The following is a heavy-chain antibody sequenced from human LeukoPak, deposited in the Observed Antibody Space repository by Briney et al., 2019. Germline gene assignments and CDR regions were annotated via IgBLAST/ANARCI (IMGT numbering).Heavy chain of an antibody. J-gene: IGHJ4*02. CDR1: GYTFTGYY. CDR2: INPNSGST. Sequence: ASVKVSCKASGYTFTGYYMHWVRQAPGQGLEWMGWINPNSGSTNYAQKFQGRVTMTRDTSISTAYMELSRLRSDDTAVYYCARVANYYDSSGYYYWGQGTLVTVSS. D-gene: IGHD3-22*01. V-gene: IGHV1-2*02. CDR3: ARVANYYDSSGYYY.